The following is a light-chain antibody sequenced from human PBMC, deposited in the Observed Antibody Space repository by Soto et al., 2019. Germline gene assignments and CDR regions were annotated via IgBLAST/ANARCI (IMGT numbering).Light chain of an antibody. CDR3: QQLHSYPYT. CDR2: AAS. Sequence: DIQVTQSPSFLSASVGDRVTITCGAGRAVGAYFAWYQQKPGKALQLLIYAASTWQSGVPGRFSGSGSETEFSLPISNLQPEDLATYYCQQLHSYPYTFGQGTKLEIK. CDR1: RAVGAY. V-gene: IGKV1-9*01. J-gene: IGKJ2*01.